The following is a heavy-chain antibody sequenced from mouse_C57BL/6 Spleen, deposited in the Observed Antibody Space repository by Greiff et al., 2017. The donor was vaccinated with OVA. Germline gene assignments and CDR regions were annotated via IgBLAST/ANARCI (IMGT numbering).Heavy chain of an antibody. CDR1: GYTFTSYW. Sequence: QVQLQQPGAELVKPGASVKMSCKASGYTFTSYWITWVKQRPGQGLEWIGDIYPGSGSTNYNGKFKGKATLTVDKSTSTAYMQLSSLTSEDSAVYYCASYRFDYWGQGTTLTVSS. CDR3: ASYRFDY. V-gene: IGHV1-55*01. J-gene: IGHJ2*01. CDR2: IYPGSGST.